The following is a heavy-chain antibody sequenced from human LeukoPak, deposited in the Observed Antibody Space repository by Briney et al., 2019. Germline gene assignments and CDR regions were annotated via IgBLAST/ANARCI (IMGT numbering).Heavy chain of an antibody. V-gene: IGHV4-39*01. Sequence: PSDTLSLTCTVSGGSISSSSYYWGWIRQPPGKGLEWIGSIYYSGSTYYNPSLKSRVTISVDTSKNQFSLKLSSVTAADTAVYYCARPQYSSSWFFFSYWGQGTLVTVSS. J-gene: IGHJ4*02. CDR3: ARPQYSSSWFFFSY. D-gene: IGHD6-13*01. CDR2: IYYSGST. CDR1: GGSISSSSYY.